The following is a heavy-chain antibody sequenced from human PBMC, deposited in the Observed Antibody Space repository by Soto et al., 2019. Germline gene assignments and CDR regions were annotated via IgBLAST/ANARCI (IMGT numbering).Heavy chain of an antibody. CDR1: GYTFTVYY. V-gene: IGHV1-2*02. CDR3: ARDLAKGGGSAGFDY. J-gene: IGHJ4*02. D-gene: IGHD1-26*01. CDR2: INPKSGGT. Sequence: ASVKGSCKASGYTFTVYYMHWGRQAPGQGLEWMGWINPKSGGTMYPQKFQGRVTMTWDTSISTAYMALTRLRSDDTAVYYCARDLAKGGGSAGFDYWGQGTLVPVS.